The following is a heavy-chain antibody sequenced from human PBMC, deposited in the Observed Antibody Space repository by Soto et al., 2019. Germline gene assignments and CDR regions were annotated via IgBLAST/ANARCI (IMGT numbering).Heavy chain of an antibody. CDR2: IRGSGGRT. CDR3: AKDDYYDSSGYPHDY. J-gene: IGHJ4*02. CDR1: GFTFSSYA. V-gene: IGHV3-23*01. Sequence: GGSLRLSCAASGFTFSSYALNWVRQAPGTGLEWVSAIRGSGGRTYYADSVKGRFTISRDNSKNTLYLQMNSLSAEDTAVYYCAKDDYYDSSGYPHDYWGQGTLVTVSS. D-gene: IGHD3-22*01.